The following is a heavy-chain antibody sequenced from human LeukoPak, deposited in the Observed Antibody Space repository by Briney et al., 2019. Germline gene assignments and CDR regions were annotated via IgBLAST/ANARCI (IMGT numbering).Heavy chain of an antibody. CDR1: GYTFTDYG. Sequence: ASVKVSCKASGYTFTDYGINWVRQAPGQGPEWMGWISTLYGNKNFAQKFQGRVTMTSDTSTSTAYMELSNLRFDDTATYYCARDGRYTWYFDFWGQGTLVTVSS. V-gene: IGHV1-18*01. CDR2: ISTLYGNK. J-gene: IGHJ4*02. CDR3: ARDGRYTWYFDF. D-gene: IGHD2-2*02.